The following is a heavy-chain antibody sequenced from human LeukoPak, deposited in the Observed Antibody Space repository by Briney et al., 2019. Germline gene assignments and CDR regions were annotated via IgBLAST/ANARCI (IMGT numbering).Heavy chain of an antibody. CDR2: IKQEGSEK. CDR1: GFTFSSYW. D-gene: IGHD3-22*01. J-gene: IGHJ4*02. CDR3: ARDIVYYDSSGYPDY. V-gene: IGHV3-7*01. Sequence: PGGSLRLSCAASGFTFSSYWMSWVRQAPGKGLEWVANIKQEGSEKYYVDSVKGRFTISRDNAKNSLYLQMNSLRAEDTAVYYCARDIVYYDSSGYPDYWGQGTLVTVSS.